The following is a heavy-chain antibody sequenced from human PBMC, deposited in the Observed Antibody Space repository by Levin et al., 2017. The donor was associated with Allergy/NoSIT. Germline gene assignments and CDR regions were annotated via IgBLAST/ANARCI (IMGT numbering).Heavy chain of an antibody. CDR1: GYTFTSYG. J-gene: IGHJ4*02. CDR3: ARDQGGHYDFWSGYSGY. CDR2: ISAYNGNT. D-gene: IGHD3-3*01. Sequence: ASVKVSCKASGYTFTSYGISWVRQAPGQGLEWMGWISAYNGNTNYAQKLQGRVTMTTDTSTSTAYMELRSLRSDDTAVYYCARDQGGHYDFWSGYSGYWGQGTLVTVSS. V-gene: IGHV1-18*01.